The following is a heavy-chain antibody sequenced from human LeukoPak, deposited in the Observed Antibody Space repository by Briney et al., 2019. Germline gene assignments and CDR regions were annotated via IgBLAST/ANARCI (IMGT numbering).Heavy chain of an antibody. D-gene: IGHD3-10*01. V-gene: IGHV4-34*01. CDR3: ARVNLRWRGWFMELLFTGWFDP. J-gene: IGHJ5*02. CDR1: GGSFSGYY. Sequence: SETLSLTCAVYGGSFSGYYWSWIRQPPGKGLEWIGEINHSESTNYNPSLKSRVTISVDTSKNQFSLKLSSVTAADTAVYYCARVNLRWRGWFMELLFTGWFDPWGQGTLDTVSS. CDR2: INHSEST.